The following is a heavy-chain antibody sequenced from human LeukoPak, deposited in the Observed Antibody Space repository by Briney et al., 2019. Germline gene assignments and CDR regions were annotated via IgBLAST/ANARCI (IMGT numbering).Heavy chain of an antibody. CDR3: ARVRGGGFRTADS. J-gene: IGHJ4*02. CDR1: GFTFSNYI. D-gene: IGHD1-14*01. Sequence: GRSLRLSCEASGFTFSNYIMHWVRQAPGKGLDWVAVTLEDGRYQSYSDSVKGRFTISRDNSKNTLFLQMNSLRGEDTAVYYCARVRGGGFRTADSWGQGTLVTVSS. V-gene: IGHV3-30*04. CDR2: TLEDGRYQ.